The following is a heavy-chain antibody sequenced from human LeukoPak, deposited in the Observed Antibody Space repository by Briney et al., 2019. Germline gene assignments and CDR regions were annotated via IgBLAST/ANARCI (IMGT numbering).Heavy chain of an antibody. CDR3: ARGRLPYPTYYYYYMDV. Sequence: SETLSLTCAVYGGSFSGSYWSWIRQPPGKGLEWIGEINHSGSTNYNPSLTSRVTISVDTSKNQFSPKLRSVTAADTAVYYCARGRLPYPTYYYYYMDVWGKGTTVTVSS. V-gene: IGHV4-34*01. J-gene: IGHJ6*03. CDR1: GGSFSGSY. CDR2: INHSGST. D-gene: IGHD3-16*01.